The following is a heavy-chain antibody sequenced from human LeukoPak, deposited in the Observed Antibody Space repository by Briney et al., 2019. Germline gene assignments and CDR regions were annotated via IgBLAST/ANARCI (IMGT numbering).Heavy chain of an antibody. Sequence: HTGGSLRLSCAASGFTVSSNYMSWVRQAPGKGLEWVSVIYSGGSTYYADSVKGRFTISRDNSKNTLYLQMNSLRAEDTAVYYCARDLSGSGSYYLGGFDYWGQGTLVTVSS. CDR3: ARDLSGSGSYYLGGFDY. CDR1: GFTVSSNY. D-gene: IGHD1-26*01. CDR2: IYSGGST. V-gene: IGHV3-66*01. J-gene: IGHJ4*02.